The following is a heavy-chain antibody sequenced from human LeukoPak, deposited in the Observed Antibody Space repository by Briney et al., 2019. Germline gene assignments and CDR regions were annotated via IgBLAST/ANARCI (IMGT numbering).Heavy chain of an antibody. D-gene: IGHD3-10*01. CDR1: GFTFSTYA. CDR3: ATYGSGTNYRKGFDY. Sequence: GGSLRLSCAAPGFTFSTYAMSWVRQAPGKGLEWVSGLSSSGATTYYADSVKGRFTISRDNSKNMLYLQMNSLRAEDTAVYYCATYGSGTNYRKGFDYWGQGTLVTVSS. J-gene: IGHJ4*02. V-gene: IGHV3-23*01. CDR2: LSSSGATT.